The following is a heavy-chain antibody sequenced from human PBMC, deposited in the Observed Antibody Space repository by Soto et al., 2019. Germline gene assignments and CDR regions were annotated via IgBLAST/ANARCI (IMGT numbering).Heavy chain of an antibody. V-gene: IGHV3-23*01. J-gene: IGHJ4*02. D-gene: IGHD2-2*01. CDR1: GFTFSSYA. CDR3: AMLVPAALYNFDY. CDR2: ISGSGGST. Sequence: EVQLLESGGGLVQPGGSLRLSCAASGFTFSSYAMSWVRQAPGKGLEWVSAISGSGGSTYYADSVKGRFTISRDNSRNTLYLQMNSLRAEDTAVYYCAMLVPAALYNFDYWGQGTLVTVSS.